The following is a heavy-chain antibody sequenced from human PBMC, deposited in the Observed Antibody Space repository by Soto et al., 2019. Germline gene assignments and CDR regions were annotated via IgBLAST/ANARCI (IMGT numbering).Heavy chain of an antibody. J-gene: IGHJ5*02. Sequence: AVKVSCKASGGTFSSYAISWVRQAPGQGLEWMGGIIPIFGTANYAQKFQGRVTITADKSTSTAYMELSSLRSEDTAVYYCARESPFWSSFRNWFDPWGQGTLVTVSS. CDR3: ARESPFWSSFRNWFDP. D-gene: IGHD3-3*01. CDR1: GGTFSSYA. V-gene: IGHV1-69*06. CDR2: IIPIFGTA.